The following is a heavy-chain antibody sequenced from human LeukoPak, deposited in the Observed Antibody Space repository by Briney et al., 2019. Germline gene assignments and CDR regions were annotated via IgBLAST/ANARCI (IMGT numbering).Heavy chain of an antibody. CDR2: ISISGGSI. Sequence: GGSPRLSCVASGIPFNTYSMNWVRQAPGRGLGWLSYISISGGSIKYADSVKGRFTVSRDNAKSSLYLQMNGLRAEDTAVYYCARDHYYDSSVDYWGQGTLVTVSS. V-gene: IGHV3-48*01. D-gene: IGHD3-22*01. CDR1: GIPFNTYS. CDR3: ARDHYYDSSVDY. J-gene: IGHJ4*02.